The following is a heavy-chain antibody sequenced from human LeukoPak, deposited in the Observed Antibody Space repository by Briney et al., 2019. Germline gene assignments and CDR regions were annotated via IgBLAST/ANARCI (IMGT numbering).Heavy chain of an antibody. Sequence: SETLFLTCTVSGGSISSGGYYWSWIRQHPGKGLEWIGYIYYSGSTYYNPSLKSRVTISVATSKNQFSLKLSSVTAADTAVYYCARDRYYDSSGYGAPGYYYYGMDVWGQGTTVTVSS. CDR1: GGSISSGGYY. J-gene: IGHJ6*02. D-gene: IGHD3-22*01. V-gene: IGHV4-31*03. CDR2: IYYSGST. CDR3: ARDRYYDSSGYGAPGYYYYGMDV.